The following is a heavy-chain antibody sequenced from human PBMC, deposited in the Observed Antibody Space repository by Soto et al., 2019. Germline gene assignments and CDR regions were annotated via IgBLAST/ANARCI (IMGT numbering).Heavy chain of an antibody. D-gene: IGHD1-7*01. V-gene: IGHV4-34*01. CDR3: ERRLYSTFWNYGRGWFDP. J-gene: IGHJ5*02. Sequence: SETLSLTCAVYGGSFSGYYWSWIRQPPGKGLEWIGEINHSGSTNYNPSLKSRVTISVDTSKNQFSLKLSSVTAADTAVYYCERRLYSTFWNYGRGWFDPWGQGTLVTVSS. CDR2: INHSGST. CDR1: GGSFSGYY.